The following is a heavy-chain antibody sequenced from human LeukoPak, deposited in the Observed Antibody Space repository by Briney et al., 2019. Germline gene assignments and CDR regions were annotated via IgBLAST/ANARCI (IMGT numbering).Heavy chain of an antibody. CDR3: AKETEPVPAAPWYFDY. Sequence: AGGSLRLSCAASGFTFSSYGMHWVRQAPGKGLEWVAVISYDGSNKYYADSVKGRFTISRDNSKNTLYLQMNSLRAEDTAVYYCAKETEPVPAAPWYFDYWGHGTLVTVSS. CDR2: ISYDGSNK. V-gene: IGHV3-30*18. CDR1: GFTFSSYG. J-gene: IGHJ4*01. D-gene: IGHD2-2*01.